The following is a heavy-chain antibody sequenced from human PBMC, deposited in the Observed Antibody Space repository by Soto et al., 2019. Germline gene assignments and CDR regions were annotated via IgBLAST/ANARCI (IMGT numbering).Heavy chain of an antibody. Sequence: QVQLVQSGTEVKKPGASVKVSCKTSGYTFTNHGINWVRQAPGQGLEWMGWINPYNANTNYAPKLQGRVTMTTVTSTTTAYMELRRLTSDDTAVYYCARDRVAGIWGDAFDIWGQGPGVTLYS. J-gene: IGHJ3*02. CDR3: ARDRVAGIWGDAFDI. V-gene: IGHV1-18*04. CDR1: GYTFTNHG. CDR2: INPYNANT. D-gene: IGHD3-16*01.